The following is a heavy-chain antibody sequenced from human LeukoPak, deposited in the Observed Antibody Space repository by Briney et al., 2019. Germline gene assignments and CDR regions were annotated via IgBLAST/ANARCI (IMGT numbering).Heavy chain of an antibody. Sequence: ASVKVSCKASGGTFSSYAISWVRQAPGQGLEWMGGIIPIFGTANYAQKFQGRVTMTRNTSISTAYMELSSLRSEDTAVYCCARGSGQYSSGWYREDYGMDVWGQGTTVTVSS. CDR1: GGTFSSYA. CDR3: ARGSGQYSSGWYREDYGMDV. J-gene: IGHJ6*02. CDR2: IIPIFGTA. D-gene: IGHD6-19*01. V-gene: IGHV1-69*05.